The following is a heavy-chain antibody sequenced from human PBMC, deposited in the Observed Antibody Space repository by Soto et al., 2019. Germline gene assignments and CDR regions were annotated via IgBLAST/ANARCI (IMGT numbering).Heavy chain of an antibody. Sequence: SETLSLTCTVSGGSISSGGYYWSWIRQHPGKGLEWIGYIYYSGSTYYNPSPKSRVTISVDTSKNQFSLKLSSVTAADTAVYYCAGDYEDYGMDVWGQGTTVTVSS. D-gene: IGHD3-3*01. J-gene: IGHJ6*02. CDR1: GGSISSGGYY. V-gene: IGHV4-31*03. CDR3: AGDYEDYGMDV. CDR2: IYYSGST.